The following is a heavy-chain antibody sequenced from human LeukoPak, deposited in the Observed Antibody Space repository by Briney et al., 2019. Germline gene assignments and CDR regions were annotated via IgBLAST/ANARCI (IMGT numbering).Heavy chain of an antibody. V-gene: IGHV3-7*01. J-gene: IGHJ4*02. CDR1: GFTFSSYW. CDR2: IKQDGSEK. D-gene: IGHD3-3*01. Sequence: GGSLRLSCAASGFTFSSYWMSWVRQAPGKGLEWVSNIKQDGSEKYYVDSVKGRFTISRDNAKNSLYLQMNSLRAEGTAVYYCARDFGWSADYDFWSGYYSVFDYWGQGTLVTVSS. CDR3: ARDFGWSADYDFWSGYYSVFDY.